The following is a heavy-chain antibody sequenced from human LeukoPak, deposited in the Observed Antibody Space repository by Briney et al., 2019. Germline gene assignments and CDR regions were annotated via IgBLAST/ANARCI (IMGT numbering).Heavy chain of an antibody. CDR1: GYTFTSYA. D-gene: IGHD6-19*01. J-gene: IGHJ4*02. V-gene: IGHV1-3*01. Sequence: VASVKVSCKASGYTFTSYAMHLVRQAPGQRLEWMGGINAGNGNTKYSQKFQGRVTITRHTSASTAYMELSSLRSEDTAVYCCARLAVAPRWGQGTLVTVPS. CDR3: ARLAVAPR. CDR2: INAGNGNT.